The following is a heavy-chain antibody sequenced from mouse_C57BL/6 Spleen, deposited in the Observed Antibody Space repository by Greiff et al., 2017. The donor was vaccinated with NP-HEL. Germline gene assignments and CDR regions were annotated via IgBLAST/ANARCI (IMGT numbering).Heavy chain of an antibody. V-gene: IGHV1-55*01. CDR2: IYPGSGST. Sequence: QVQLQQPGAELVKPGASVKMSCKASGYTFTSYWITWVKQRPGQGLEWIGDIYPGSGSTNYNEKFKSKATLTVDTSSSTAYMQLSSLTSEDSAVYYCARWKITTVVFDYWGQGTTLTVSS. CDR3: ARWKITTVVFDY. CDR1: GYTFTSYW. D-gene: IGHD1-1*01. J-gene: IGHJ2*01.